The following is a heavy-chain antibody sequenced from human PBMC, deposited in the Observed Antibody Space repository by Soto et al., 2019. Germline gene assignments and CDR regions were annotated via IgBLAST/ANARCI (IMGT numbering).Heavy chain of an antibody. J-gene: IGHJ6*02. V-gene: IGHV5-51*01. D-gene: IGHD3-3*01. CDR1: GYSFTSYW. CDR2: IYPGDSDT. Sequence: GESLKISCKGSGYSFTSYWIGWVRQMPGKGLEWMGIIYPGDSDTRYSPSFQGQVTISADKSISTAYLQWSSLKASDTAMYYCARQEYDFWSGCYTRYYYYGMDVWGQGTTVTVSS. CDR3: ARQEYDFWSGCYTRYYYYGMDV.